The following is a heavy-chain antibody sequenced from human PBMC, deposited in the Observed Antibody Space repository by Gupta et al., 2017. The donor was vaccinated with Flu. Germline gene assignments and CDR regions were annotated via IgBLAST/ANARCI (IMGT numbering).Heavy chain of an antibody. CDR3: ARPLNEDDYYYGVDV. V-gene: IGHV3-11*05. CDR2: IRDSGRYT. Sequence: QVQLVESGGGLVKPGGSLRLSCAASGFSFSDYYMTWIRQAPGKGLEWISYIRDSGRYTDYAGSVAGRFSISRDNAKNSLYLQMNSLRAEDTAIYYCARPLNEDDYYYGVDVWGQGTTVTVSS. CDR1: GFSFSDYY. J-gene: IGHJ6*02.